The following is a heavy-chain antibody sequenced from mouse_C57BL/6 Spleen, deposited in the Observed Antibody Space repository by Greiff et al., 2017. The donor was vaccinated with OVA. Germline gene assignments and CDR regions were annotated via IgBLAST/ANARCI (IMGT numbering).Heavy chain of an antibody. J-gene: IGHJ2*01. D-gene: IGHD1-1*01. CDR3: ASPLYGSSLYYFDY. CDR2: INPNYGTT. V-gene: IGHV1-39*01. CDR1: GYSFTDYN. Sequence: EVQLQQSGPELVKPGASVKISCKASGYSFTDYNMNWVKQSNGKSLEWIGVINPNYGTTSYNQKFKGKATLTVDQSSSTAYMQLNSLTSEDSAVYYCASPLYGSSLYYFDYWGQGTTLTVSS.